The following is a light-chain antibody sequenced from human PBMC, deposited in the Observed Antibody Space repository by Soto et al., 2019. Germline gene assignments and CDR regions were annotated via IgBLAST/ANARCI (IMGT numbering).Light chain of an antibody. CDR1: SSDVGSYNL. CDR3: CSYAGSSTFYV. CDR2: EVS. J-gene: IGLJ1*01. Sequence: SVLPQPASVSGSPGQSITISCTGTSSDVGSYNLVSWYQQHPGKAPKLMIYEVSKRPSGVSNRFSGSKSGNTASLTISGLQAEDEADHYCCSYAGSSTFYVFGTGTKVTVL. V-gene: IGLV2-23*02.